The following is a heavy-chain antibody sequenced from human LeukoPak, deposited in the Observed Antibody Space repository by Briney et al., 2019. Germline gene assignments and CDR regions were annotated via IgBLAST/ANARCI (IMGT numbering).Heavy chain of an antibody. CDR2: ISHSGST. CDR1: GGSFSGYY. D-gene: IGHD1-7*01. J-gene: IGHJ5*02. V-gene: IGHV4-34*01. CDR3: ARPTSWVNYFDP. Sequence: SETLSLSCAVLGGSFSGYYWSWIRQPPGKGLEWIGDISHSGSTNYNPYLKSRVTISLAMSKNHSSLKLNSVTAADTAVYYCARPTSWVNYFDPWGQGTLVTVSS.